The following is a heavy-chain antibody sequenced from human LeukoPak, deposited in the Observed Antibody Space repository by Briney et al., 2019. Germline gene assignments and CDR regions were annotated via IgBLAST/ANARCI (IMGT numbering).Heavy chain of an antibody. CDR3: ARVDAAAGRRSLSWFDP. V-gene: IGHV4-59*01. Sequence: SETLSLTCTVPGGSISSYYWSWIRQPPGKGLEWIGYIYYSGSTNYNPSLKSRVTISVDTSKNQFSLKLSYVTAADTAVYYCARVDAAAGRRSLSWFDPWGQGTLVTVSS. D-gene: IGHD6-13*01. J-gene: IGHJ5*02. CDR2: IYYSGST. CDR1: GGSISSYY.